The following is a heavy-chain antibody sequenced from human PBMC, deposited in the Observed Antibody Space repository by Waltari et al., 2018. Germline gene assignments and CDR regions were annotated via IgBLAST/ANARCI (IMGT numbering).Heavy chain of an antibody. CDR3: AKDTYDWDHGYFDY. CDR2: IYGRGST. J-gene: IGHJ4*02. CDR1: GGSISNYF. D-gene: IGHD3-9*01. V-gene: IGHV4-4*07. Sequence: QVQLQESGPGLVKPSETLSLTCSVSGGSISNYFWSWIRQPAGKGLEWIGRIYGRGSTNYNPSLKSRVTMSVDTSKNQFSLRLTSVTAADTAVYYCAKDTYDWDHGYFDYWGQGTLVTVSS.